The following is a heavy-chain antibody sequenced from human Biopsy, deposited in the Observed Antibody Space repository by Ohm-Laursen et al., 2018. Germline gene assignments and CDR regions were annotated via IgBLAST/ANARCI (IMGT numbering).Heavy chain of an antibody. D-gene: IGHD1-1*01. CDR2: FAPENGKT. CDR3: AADINVWNVNY. Sequence: VSSVKVSCKVSGYTLTELSMHWVRQAPGKGLERMGGFAPENGKTVYAQNFQARVSMTEDTSTDTAYMELRSLRSEDTTVYYCAADINVWNVNYWGQGTQVTVSS. J-gene: IGHJ4*02. V-gene: IGHV1-24*01. CDR1: GYTLTELS.